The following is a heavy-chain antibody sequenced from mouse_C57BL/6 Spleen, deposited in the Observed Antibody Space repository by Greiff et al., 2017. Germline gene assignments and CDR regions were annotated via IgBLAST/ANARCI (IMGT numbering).Heavy chain of an antibody. CDR3: ARGDGSRGRNAMDY. V-gene: IGHV1-47*01. Sequence: QVQLMESGAELVKPGASVKLSCKASGYTFTTYPIEWMKQNHGKSLEWIGNFHPYNDDTTDNEKFKGKATLTVEKSSSTVYLELSRLTSDDSAVYYCARGDGSRGRNAMDYWGQGTSVTVSS. D-gene: IGHD1-1*01. CDR1: GYTFTTYP. J-gene: IGHJ4*01. CDR2: FHPYNDDT.